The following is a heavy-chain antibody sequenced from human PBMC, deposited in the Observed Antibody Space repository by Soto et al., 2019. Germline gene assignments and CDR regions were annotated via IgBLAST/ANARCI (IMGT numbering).Heavy chain of an antibody. Sequence: SETLSLTCTVSGGSISSGGYSWSWIRQPPGKGLEWIGYIYHSGSTYYNPSLKSRVTISVDRSKNQFSLKLSSVTAADTAVYYCARGTGELLWFGESNWFDPWGQGTLVTVSS. D-gene: IGHD3-10*01. CDR1: GGSISSGGYS. CDR3: ARGTGELLWFGESNWFDP. J-gene: IGHJ5*02. V-gene: IGHV4-30-2*01. CDR2: IYHSGST.